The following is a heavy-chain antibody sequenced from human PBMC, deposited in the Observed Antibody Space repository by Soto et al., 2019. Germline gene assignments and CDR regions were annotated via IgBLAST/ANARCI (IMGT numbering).Heavy chain of an antibody. D-gene: IGHD3-3*01. Sequence: SLRLSGAASGFNFSSYGMHWVRQAPGKGLEWVAVISYDGSNKYYADSVKGRFTISRDNSKNTLYLQMNSLRAEDTAVYYCAKDRITIFGVVTDDAFDIWGQGTMVTVSS. CDR3: AKDRITIFGVVTDDAFDI. J-gene: IGHJ3*02. V-gene: IGHV3-30*18. CDR1: GFNFSSYG. CDR2: ISYDGSNK.